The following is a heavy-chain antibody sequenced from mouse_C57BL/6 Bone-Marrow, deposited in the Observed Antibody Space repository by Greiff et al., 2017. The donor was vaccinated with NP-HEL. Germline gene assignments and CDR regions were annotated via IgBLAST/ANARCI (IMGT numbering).Heavy chain of an antibody. J-gene: IGHJ3*01. CDR1: GFTFSDYG. Sequence: EVHLVESGGGLVKPGGSLKLSCAASGFTFSDYGMHWVRQAPEKGLEWVAYISSGSSTIYYADTVKGRFTISRYNAKNTLLLQMTSQRSEDTGMYYCARAQAGAYWGRGTLVTVSA. CDR2: ISSGSSTI. D-gene: IGHD3-2*02. V-gene: IGHV5-17*01. CDR3: ARAQAGAY.